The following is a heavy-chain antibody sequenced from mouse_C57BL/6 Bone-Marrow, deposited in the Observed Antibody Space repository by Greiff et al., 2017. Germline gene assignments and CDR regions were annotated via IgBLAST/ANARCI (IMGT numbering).Heavy chain of an antibody. D-gene: IGHD1-1*01. CDR3: ATYYGSRGGYAMDY. Sequence: QVQLQQSGAELARPGASVKLSCKASGYTFTSYGISWVKQRTGQGLEWIGEIYPRSGNTYYNEKFKGKATLTADKSSSTAYMELRSLTSEDSAVYFGATYYGSRGGYAMDYWGQGTSVTVSS. CDR1: GYTFTSYG. V-gene: IGHV1-81*01. CDR2: IYPRSGNT. J-gene: IGHJ4*01.